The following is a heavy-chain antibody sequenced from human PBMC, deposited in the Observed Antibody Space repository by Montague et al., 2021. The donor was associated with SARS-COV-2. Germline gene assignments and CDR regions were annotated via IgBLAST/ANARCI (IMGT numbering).Heavy chain of an antibody. J-gene: IGHJ4*02. CDR2: TYYRSEWYS. CDR3: ARAERGSCGDGNCYQYFFNY. V-gene: IGHV6-1*01. D-gene: IGHD2-15*01. CDR1: GDSVPTNSGT. Sequence: CAISGDSVPTNSGTWNWVRLSPSRGLEWLGRTYYRSEWYSDYSVSVKSQISINPDTSKNQFSLQLNSVTPEDTAVYYCARAERGSCGDGNCYQYFFNYWGQGALVTVSS.